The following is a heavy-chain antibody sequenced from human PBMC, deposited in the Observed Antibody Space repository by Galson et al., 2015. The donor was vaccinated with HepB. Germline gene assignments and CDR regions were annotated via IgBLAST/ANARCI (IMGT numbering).Heavy chain of an antibody. J-gene: IGHJ4*02. D-gene: IGHD6-19*01. CDR3: AKLQPRYNGGWYSSAWGEIDS. Sequence: SLRLSCAASGLTFDYYAMSWVRQAPGKGLEGVSGISPSGDMSFIADSVRGRLTISRDNSKKTLYLHMKNLRAEDTAVYYCAKLQPRYNGGWYSSAWGEIDSWGQGTPVTVSS. V-gene: IGHV3-23*01. CDR2: ISPSGDMS. CDR1: GLTFDYYA.